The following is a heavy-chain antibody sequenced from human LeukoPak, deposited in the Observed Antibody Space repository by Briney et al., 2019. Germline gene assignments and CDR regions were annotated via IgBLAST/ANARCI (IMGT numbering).Heavy chain of an antibody. CDR3: ASTNAYDFWSGYSVFDY. CDR2: IKQDGSEK. CDR1: RFTFSSYW. J-gene: IGHJ4*02. Sequence: GGSLRLSCAASRFTFSSYWMSWVRQAPGKGLEWVANIKQDGSEKYYVDSVKGRFTISRDNAKNSLYLQMNSLRAEDTAVYYCASTNAYDFWSGYSVFDYWGQGTLVTVSS. V-gene: IGHV3-7*01. D-gene: IGHD3-3*01.